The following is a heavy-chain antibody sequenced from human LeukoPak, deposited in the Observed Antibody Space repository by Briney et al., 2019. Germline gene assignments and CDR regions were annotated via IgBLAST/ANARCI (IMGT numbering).Heavy chain of an antibody. J-gene: IGHJ4*02. V-gene: IGHV3-21*04. CDR1: GFTFNIYS. D-gene: IGHD6-13*01. CDR3: AKGPRQQLVTRFDN. CDR2: ISGTSNYI. Sequence: GGSLRLSCAASGFTFNIYSMNWVRQAPGKGLEWVSSISGTSNYIYYADSVKGRFTVSRDNSKNTVYLQMSSLRADDTALYYCAKGPRQQLVTRFDNWGQGTLVTVSS.